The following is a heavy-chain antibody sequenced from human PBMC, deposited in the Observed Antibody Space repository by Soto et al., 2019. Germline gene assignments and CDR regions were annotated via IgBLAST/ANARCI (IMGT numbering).Heavy chain of an antibody. V-gene: IGHV4-59*01. CDR1: GGSISSYY. Sequence: SETLSLTCTVSGGSISSYYWSWIRQPPGKGLEWIGYIYYSGSTNYNPSLKSRVTISVDTSKNQFSLKLSSVTAADPAVYYCAGIGDSSGWHDAVDIWGQGTRVTVSS. CDR3: AGIGDSSGWHDAVDI. J-gene: IGHJ3*02. D-gene: IGHD6-19*01. CDR2: IYYSGST.